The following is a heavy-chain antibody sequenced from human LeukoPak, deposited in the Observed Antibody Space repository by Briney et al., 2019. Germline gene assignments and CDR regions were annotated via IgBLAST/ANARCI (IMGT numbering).Heavy chain of an antibody. CDR1: GFTFSSYE. Sequence: PGGSLRLSCAPSGFTFSSYEMNWVRQAPGKGLVWVSYISRSGSTIYYADSVKGRFTISRDNAKNSLYLQMNSLRAEDTAAYYCAREGVYDSWDYWGQGTLVTVSS. CDR2: ISRSGSTI. J-gene: IGHJ4*02. CDR3: AREGVYDSWDY. V-gene: IGHV3-48*03. D-gene: IGHD3-3*01.